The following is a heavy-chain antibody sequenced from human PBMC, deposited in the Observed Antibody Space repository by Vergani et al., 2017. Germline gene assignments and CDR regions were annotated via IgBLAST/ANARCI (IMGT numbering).Heavy chain of an antibody. CDR1: GFNFKDYN. Sequence: EVQLVESGGHFVQPGGSLRLSCTGSGFNFKDYNMNWVRQAPGKGLEWVSGISGSGGNTYYANSVKGRFTISRDNSKNTLYLQMNSLRADDTAVYYCAKGVYCSSTSCYEGRGYYYGMGVWGQGTTVTVSS. V-gene: IGHV3-23*04. CDR3: AKGVYCSSTSCYEGRGYYYGMGV. CDR2: ISGSGGNT. D-gene: IGHD2-2*01. J-gene: IGHJ6*02.